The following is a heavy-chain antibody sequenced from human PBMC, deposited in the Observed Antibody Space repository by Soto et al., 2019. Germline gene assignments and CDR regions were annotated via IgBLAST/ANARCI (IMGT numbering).Heavy chain of an antibody. J-gene: IGHJ4*02. Sequence: SETLSLTCTVSGGSISSGDYYWSWIRQPPGKGLEWIGYIYYSGSTYYNPSLKSRVTISVDTSKNQFSLKLSSVTAADTAVYYCARFDSSGKLDYWGQGTLVTVSA. CDR2: IYYSGST. D-gene: IGHD3-22*01. V-gene: IGHV4-30-4*01. CDR3: ARFDSSGKLDY. CDR1: GGSISSGDYY.